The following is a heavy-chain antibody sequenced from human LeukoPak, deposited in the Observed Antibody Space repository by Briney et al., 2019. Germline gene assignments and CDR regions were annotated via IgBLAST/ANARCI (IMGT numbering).Heavy chain of an antibody. CDR3: ARALEAGIFDI. Sequence: GGSLRLSCAASGFTFSDYYMSWIRQAPGKGLEWVSYISSSGSTIYYADSVKGRFTISRDNAKNSLYPQMNSLRAEDTAVYYCARALEAGIFDIWGQGTLVTVSS. J-gene: IGHJ3*02. CDR1: GFTFSDYY. D-gene: IGHD6-13*01. CDR2: ISSSGSTI. V-gene: IGHV3-11*04.